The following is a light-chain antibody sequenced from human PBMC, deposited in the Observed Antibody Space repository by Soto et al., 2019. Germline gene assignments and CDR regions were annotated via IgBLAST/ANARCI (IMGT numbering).Light chain of an antibody. Sequence: DIPMTQSPSTLSASVGDRVTITCRASQSIFKWLAWYQQKPGKAPNLLIYEASTLESGVPLRFSGSGSGTEFTLTISSLQPDDFATYYCQHYDTYPWTFGQGTKVDVK. CDR2: EAS. V-gene: IGKV1-5*03. J-gene: IGKJ1*01. CDR3: QHYDTYPWT. CDR1: QSIFKW.